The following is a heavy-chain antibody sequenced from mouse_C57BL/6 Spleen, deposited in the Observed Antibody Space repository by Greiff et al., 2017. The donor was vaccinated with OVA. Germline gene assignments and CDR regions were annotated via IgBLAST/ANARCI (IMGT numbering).Heavy chain of an antibody. D-gene: IGHD1-1*01. CDR3: ARKEKLYYYGRGYYAMDY. J-gene: IGHJ4*01. CDR1: GYTFTDYY. Sequence: VQLQQSGPVLVKPGASVKMSCKASGYTFTDYYMNWVKQSHGKSLEWIGVINPYNGGTSYNQKFKGKATLTVDKSSSTAYMELNSLTSEDSAVYYCARKEKLYYYGRGYYAMDYWGQGTSVTVSS. V-gene: IGHV1-19*01. CDR2: INPYNGGT.